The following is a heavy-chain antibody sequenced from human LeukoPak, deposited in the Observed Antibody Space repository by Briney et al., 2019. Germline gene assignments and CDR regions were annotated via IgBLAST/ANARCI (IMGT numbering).Heavy chain of an antibody. CDR3: ARDVPPYYDFWSGYYTEYFDY. Sequence: ASVTVSFKASGYTFTSYGISWVRQAPGQGLEWMGWISAYNGNTNYAQKLQGRVTMTTDTSTSTAYMELRSLRSDDTAVYYCARDVPPYYDFWSGYYTEYFDYWGQGTLVTVSS. CDR2: ISAYNGNT. CDR1: GYTFTSYG. V-gene: IGHV1-18*01. D-gene: IGHD3-3*01. J-gene: IGHJ4*02.